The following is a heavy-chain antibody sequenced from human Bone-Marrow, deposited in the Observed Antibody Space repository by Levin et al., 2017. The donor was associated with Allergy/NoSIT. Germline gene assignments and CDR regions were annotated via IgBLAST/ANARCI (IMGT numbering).Heavy chain of an antibody. Sequence: GGSLRLSCAASGFDFSSYSLNWVRQTPEKGLEWLAYISKSSRTIYYAASVRGRFTISRDNAENSVYLQMESLRVDDTAVYYCAKGQELWNPFDSWGQGTLVTVSS. CDR1: GFDFSSYS. CDR2: ISKSSRTI. V-gene: IGHV3-48*04. D-gene: IGHD2-21*01. J-gene: IGHJ5*01. CDR3: AKGQELWNPFDS.